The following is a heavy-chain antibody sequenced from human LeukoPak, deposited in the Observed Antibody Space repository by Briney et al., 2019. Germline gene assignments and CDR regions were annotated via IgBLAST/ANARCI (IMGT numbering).Heavy chain of an antibody. J-gene: IGHJ4*02. CDR2: IYYSGNT. CDR1: GGSISSSSYY. Sequence: SETLSLTCSVSGGSISSSSYYWGWIRQPPGKGLEWIGGIYYSGNTYYNPSLKSRVTISVDTSKNQFSLKLSSMTAADTAVYYCARTPRDGYNSPYFDYWGQGTLVTVSS. V-gene: IGHV4-39*01. CDR3: ARTPRDGYNSPYFDY. D-gene: IGHD5-24*01.